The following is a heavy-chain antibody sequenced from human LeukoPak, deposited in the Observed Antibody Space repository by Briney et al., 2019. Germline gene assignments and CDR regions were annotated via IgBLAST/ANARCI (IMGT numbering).Heavy chain of an antibody. CDR1: GYTFTSYD. CDR3: ARAPYDFWSGYYTFGIDYYYYGMDV. J-gene: IGHJ6*02. D-gene: IGHD3-3*01. CDR2: MNPNSGNT. Sequence: GASVKVSCTASGYTFTSYDINWVRQATGQGLEWMGWMNPNSGNTGYAQKFQGRVTMTRNTSISTAYMELSSLRSEDTAVYYCARAPYDFWSGYYTFGIDYYYYGMDVWGQGTTVTVSS. V-gene: IGHV1-8*01.